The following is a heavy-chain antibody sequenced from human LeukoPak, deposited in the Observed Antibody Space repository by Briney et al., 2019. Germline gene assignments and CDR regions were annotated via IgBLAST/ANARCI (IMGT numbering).Heavy chain of an antibody. Sequence: GASVKVSCKVSGYTLTELSIQWVRQAPGKGLEWMGGIDPEDGETIYAQKFQGRVTMTEDTSTDIAYMDLSSLRSEDTAVYYCATGVGSFPFDYWGQGTLVTVSS. J-gene: IGHJ4*02. CDR1: GYTLTELS. V-gene: IGHV1-24*01. D-gene: IGHD6-6*01. CDR3: ATGVGSFPFDY. CDR2: IDPEDGET.